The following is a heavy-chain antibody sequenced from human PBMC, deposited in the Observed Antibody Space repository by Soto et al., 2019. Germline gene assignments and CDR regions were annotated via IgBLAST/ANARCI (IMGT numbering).Heavy chain of an antibody. J-gene: IGHJ4*02. CDR2: ISSSSSTI. Sequence: GGSLRLSCAASGVTFSSYSMNWVRQAPGKGLEWVSYISSSSSTIYYADSVKGRFTISRDNAKNSLYLQMNSLRAEDTAVYYCARGDDSSGYYYVYRGQGTLVTVSS. CDR3: ARGDDSSGYYYVY. V-gene: IGHV3-48*01. CDR1: GVTFSSYS. D-gene: IGHD3-22*01.